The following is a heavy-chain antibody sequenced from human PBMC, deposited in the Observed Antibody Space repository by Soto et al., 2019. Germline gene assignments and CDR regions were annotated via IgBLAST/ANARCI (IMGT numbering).Heavy chain of an antibody. V-gene: IGHV4-4*02. CDR1: GGSISSSKW. D-gene: IGHD2-15*01. CDR2: IFHSGST. J-gene: IGHJ3*02. Sequence: QVQLQESGPGLVKPSGSLSLTCAVSGGSISSSKWWTWVRQPPGKGLEWIGEIFHSGSTNYNPSLKPRVTISIDKSKNQFSLKLSSVTAADTAVYHCAREWGGWYEIWGQGTMVTVSS. CDR3: AREWGGWYEI.